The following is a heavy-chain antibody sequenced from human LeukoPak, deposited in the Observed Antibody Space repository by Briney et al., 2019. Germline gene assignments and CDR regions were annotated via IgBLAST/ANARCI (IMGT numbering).Heavy chain of an antibody. CDR1: GFTFTSYS. Sequence: GGSLRLSCAASGFTFTSYSMHWVRQAPGKGLEWVSYISGSGSTIYCADSVKGRFTISRDNAKNSLYLQMNSLRAEDTALYYCARDFCSTTSCRFDYWGQGTLVTVSS. D-gene: IGHD2-2*01. V-gene: IGHV3-48*01. CDR3: ARDFCSTTSCRFDY. CDR2: ISGSGSTI. J-gene: IGHJ4*02.